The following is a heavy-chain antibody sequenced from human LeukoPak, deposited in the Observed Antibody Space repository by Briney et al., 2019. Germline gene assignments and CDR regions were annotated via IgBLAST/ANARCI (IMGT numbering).Heavy chain of an antibody. CDR3: AIDYGSAAYYGAHPGGGIDY. CDR2: IYYSGIT. CDR1: GGSIRSSSYY. J-gene: IGHJ4*02. V-gene: IGHV4-39*07. Sequence: SGTLSLTRTVSGGSIRSSSYYWGWIRQPPGKGREWIGSIYYSGITYYNPSLKSRLTISVETSKNQFSLKLSSVTAADTAVDYCAIDYGSAAYYGAHPGGGIDYWGQGTLVTVSS. D-gene: IGHD3-22*01.